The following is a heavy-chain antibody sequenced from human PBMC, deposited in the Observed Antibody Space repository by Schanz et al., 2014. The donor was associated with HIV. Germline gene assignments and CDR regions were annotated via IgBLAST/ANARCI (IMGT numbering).Heavy chain of an antibody. CDR3: ARGVHCSGGSCPSDDNWFDP. D-gene: IGHD2-15*01. Sequence: EVQLLESGGGLVQPGGSLRLSCAASGFTFSSYAMTWVRQAPGKGLEWVSVISGSGRSTYYADSVKGRFTISRDNSKSTLFLQMNSLRAEDTALYYCARGVHCSGGSCPSDDNWFDPWGQGTLVTVSS. CDR2: ISGSGRST. J-gene: IGHJ5*02. CDR1: GFTFSSYA. V-gene: IGHV3-23*01.